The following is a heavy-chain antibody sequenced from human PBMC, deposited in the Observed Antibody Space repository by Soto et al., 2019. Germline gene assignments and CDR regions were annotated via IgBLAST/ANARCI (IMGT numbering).Heavy chain of an antibody. CDR2: INPRNSDT. V-gene: IGHV1-2*02. CDR1: GYTFTGNY. CDR3: VPHHHDSSGYFDS. D-gene: IGHD3-22*01. J-gene: IGHJ4*02. Sequence: GASVKVSCKASGYTFTGNYMHWVRQAPGQGLEWMGWINPRNSDTKYAENFQGRVTLTWDTSITTAYMDLSRLRSDDTAVFYCVPHHHDSSGYFDSWGQGTLVTVSS.